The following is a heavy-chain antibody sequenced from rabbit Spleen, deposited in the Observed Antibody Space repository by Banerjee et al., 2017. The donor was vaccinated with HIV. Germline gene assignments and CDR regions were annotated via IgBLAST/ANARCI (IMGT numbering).Heavy chain of an antibody. J-gene: IGHJ4*01. D-gene: IGHD6-1*01. V-gene: IGHV1S43*01. Sequence: QEQLVESGGGLVRPEGSLKLSCKASGIDFSSYFYMCWVRQAPGKGLELIACIYTTSGSTWYASWVNGRFTISRSTSLNTVDLQMTSLTAADTATYFCARDLENYAYTAYDYVHFNLWGQGTLVTVS. CDR1: GIDFSSYFY. CDR3: ARDLENYAYTAYDYVHFNL. CDR2: IYTTSGST.